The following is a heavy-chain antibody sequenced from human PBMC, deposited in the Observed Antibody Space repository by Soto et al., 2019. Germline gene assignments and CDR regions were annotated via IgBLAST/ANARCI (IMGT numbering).Heavy chain of an antibody. CDR3: ARPRGWNLFDD. CDR2: IYYSGIP. D-gene: IGHD1-1*01. Sequence: SETLSLTCTVSGGSISSYYWSWIRQPPGKGLEWIGCIYYSGIPNSNPSHKSRVTTSSDTSNNHYSLKLSSVTAAYTVVHYCARPRGWNLFDDWGQGTLVTFPS. J-gene: IGHJ4*02. V-gene: IGHV4-59*01. CDR1: GGSISSYY.